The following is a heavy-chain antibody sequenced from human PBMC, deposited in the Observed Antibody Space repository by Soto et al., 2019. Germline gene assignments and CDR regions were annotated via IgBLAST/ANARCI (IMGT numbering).Heavy chain of an antibody. V-gene: IGHV3-23*01. CDR3: ASRGSGSYYDY. CDR1: GFTFSSYA. J-gene: IGHJ4*02. Sequence: EVQLLESGGGLVQPGGSLRLSCAASGFTFSSYAMRWVRQAPVKGLEWVSAISGSGDSTYYADSVKGRFTISRDNSKKAIYLQINRRQADDMVVCYCASRGSGSYYDYWGQGTMVTVSS. CDR2: ISGSGDST. D-gene: IGHD1-26*01.